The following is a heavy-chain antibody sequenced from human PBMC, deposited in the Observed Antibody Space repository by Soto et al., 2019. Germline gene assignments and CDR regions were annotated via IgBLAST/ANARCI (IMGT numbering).Heavy chain of an antibody. V-gene: IGHV1-69*02. CDR1: GGTFSSYT. D-gene: IGHD3-9*01. CDR2: IIPILGIA. Sequence: QVQLVQSGAEVKKPGSSVKVSCKASGGTFSSYTISWVRQAPGQGLEWMGRIIPILGIANYAQKFQGRVTITADKSTSTAYIELSSRRSEDTAVYYCATRYRYYDILTGYSGPDYWGQGTLVTVSS. CDR3: ATRYRYYDILTGYSGPDY. J-gene: IGHJ4*02.